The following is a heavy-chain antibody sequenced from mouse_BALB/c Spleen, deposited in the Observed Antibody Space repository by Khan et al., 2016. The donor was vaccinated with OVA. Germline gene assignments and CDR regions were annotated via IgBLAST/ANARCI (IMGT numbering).Heavy chain of an antibody. CDR1: GYTFTSYT. D-gene: IGHD1-3*01. CDR3: AITHER. J-gene: IGHJ2*01. Sequence: QVQLQQSGAELARPGASVKMSCKASGYTFTSYTMHWVKQRPGQGLEWIGYINPSSGYTKYNQKFKDKATLTADKSSSTAYMQRSSRTSEDSAGYYCAITHERGGQGTTLTVSS. V-gene: IGHV1-4*01. CDR2: INPSSGYT.